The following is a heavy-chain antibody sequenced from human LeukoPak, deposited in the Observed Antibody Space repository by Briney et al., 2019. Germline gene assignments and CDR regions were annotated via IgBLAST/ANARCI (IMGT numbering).Heavy chain of an antibody. CDR3: AKDYKSGDGYWDFDF. J-gene: IGHJ4*02. CDR1: GFTFSSYA. D-gene: IGHD5-24*01. CDR2: ISGSGGST. Sequence: GGSLRLSCAASGFTFSSYAMSWVRQAPGKGLEWVSAISGSGGSTYYADSVKGRFIISRDNSKNTVDLQMSSLRVEDTAVYYCAKDYKSGDGYWDFDFWGQGTLVTVSS. V-gene: IGHV3-23*01.